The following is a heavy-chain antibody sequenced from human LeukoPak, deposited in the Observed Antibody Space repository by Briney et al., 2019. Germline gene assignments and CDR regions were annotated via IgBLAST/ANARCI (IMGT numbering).Heavy chain of an antibody. D-gene: IGHD3-22*01. CDR2: INHGGST. J-gene: IGHJ4*02. V-gene: IGHV4-34*01. Sequence: SETLSLACAVYGGSFSNYYWSWIRQPPGKGLEWIGEINHGGSTNYNPSLKSRVTISVDASKNQFSLKLSSVTAADTAVYYCARDSYYYDSSGYYRFDYWGQGTLVTVSS. CDR1: GGSFSNYY. CDR3: ARDSYYYDSSGYYRFDY.